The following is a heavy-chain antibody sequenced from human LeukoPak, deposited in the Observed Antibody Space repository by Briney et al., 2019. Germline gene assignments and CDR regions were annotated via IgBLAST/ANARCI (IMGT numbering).Heavy chain of an antibody. D-gene: IGHD3-10*01. CDR3: ARSNYGSGSYHNS. Sequence: SGTLSLTCAVSGGSISSGGHYWGWIRQHPGKGLEWIGYIYYSGTTYYNPSLQSRVTISVDTSKNQFSLKLSSVTAADTAVYYCARSNYGSGSYHNSWGQGTLVTVSS. CDR1: GGSISSGGHY. J-gene: IGHJ4*02. V-gene: IGHV4-31*11. CDR2: IYYSGTT.